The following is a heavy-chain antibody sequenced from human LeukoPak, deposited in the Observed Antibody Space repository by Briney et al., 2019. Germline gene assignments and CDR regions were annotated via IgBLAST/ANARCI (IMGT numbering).Heavy chain of an antibody. Sequence: ASVKVSCTASGYTFTAYYIQWVRQAPGQGLEWMGWFNPNSSGTNYAQEFQGRVTMTRDTSISTAYMELSRLRSDDTAVYYCAREYYFDNSGYYGVGHYWGQGTLVTVSS. CDR2: FNPNSSGT. CDR1: GYTFTAYY. J-gene: IGHJ4*02. V-gene: IGHV1-2*02. CDR3: AREYYFDNSGYYGVGHY. D-gene: IGHD3-22*01.